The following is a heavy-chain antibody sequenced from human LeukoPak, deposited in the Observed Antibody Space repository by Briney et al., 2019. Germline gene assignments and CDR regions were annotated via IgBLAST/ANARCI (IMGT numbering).Heavy chain of an antibody. D-gene: IGHD6-13*01. V-gene: IGHV4-38-2*02. CDR2: IYHSGST. Sequence: PSETLSLTCTVSGYSISSGYYWGWIRQPPGKGLEWIGSIYHSGSTYYNPSLKSRVTISVDRSKNQFSLKLSSVTAADTAVYYCAGRIAAAGTRGAFDIWGQGTMVTVSS. J-gene: IGHJ3*02. CDR3: AGRIAAAGTRGAFDI. CDR1: GYSISSGYY.